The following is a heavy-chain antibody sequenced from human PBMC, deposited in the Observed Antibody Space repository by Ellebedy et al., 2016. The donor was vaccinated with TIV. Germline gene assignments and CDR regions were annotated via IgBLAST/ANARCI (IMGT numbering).Heavy chain of an antibody. CDR2: INHSGST. J-gene: IGHJ4*02. CDR3: ARRLRGSSGWSFDY. D-gene: IGHD6-19*01. V-gene: IGHV4-34*01. Sequence: SETLSLXXAVYGGSFSGYYWSWIRQPPGKGLEWIGEINHSGSTNYNPSLKSRVTISVDKSKNQFSLKLSSVTAADTAVYYCARRLRGSSGWSFDYWGQGTLVTVSS. CDR1: GGSFSGYY.